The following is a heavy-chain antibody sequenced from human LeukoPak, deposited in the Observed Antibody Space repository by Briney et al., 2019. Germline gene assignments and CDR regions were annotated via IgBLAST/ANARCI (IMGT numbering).Heavy chain of an antibody. J-gene: IGHJ4*02. Sequence: GGSLRLSCAASGFTFSSYWMHWVRQAPGKGLVWVSCINSDGSSTSYADSVKGRFTISRDNAKNTLYLQMNSLRAEDTAVYYCARDKGISSSSGEFADYWGQGTLVTVSS. CDR3: ARDKGISSSSGEFADY. V-gene: IGHV3-74*01. D-gene: IGHD6-6*01. CDR1: GFTFSSYW. CDR2: INSDGSST.